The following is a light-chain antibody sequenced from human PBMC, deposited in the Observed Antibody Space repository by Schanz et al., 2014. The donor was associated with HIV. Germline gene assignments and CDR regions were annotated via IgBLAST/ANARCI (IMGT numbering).Light chain of an antibody. Sequence: DIQMTQSPSSLSASVGDRVTITCQASQDITNHLNWYQQKAGKAPKLLIYDASNLERGVTSRFSGSGSGTDFTFTISGLQPEDIATYFCQQYGNLPLTFGGGTKVEIK. CDR3: QQYGNLPLT. V-gene: IGKV1-33*01. CDR1: QDITNH. CDR2: DAS. J-gene: IGKJ4*01.